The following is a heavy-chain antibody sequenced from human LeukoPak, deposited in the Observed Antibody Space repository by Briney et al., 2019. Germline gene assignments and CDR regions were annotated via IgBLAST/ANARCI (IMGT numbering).Heavy chain of an antibody. J-gene: IGHJ6*02. V-gene: IGHV3-53*04. D-gene: IGHD2-15*01. Sequence: PGGSLRLSCAASGFTVSSNYMSWVRQAPGKGLEWVSVIYSGGSTYYADSVKGRFTISRHNSKNTLYLQMNSLRAEDTAVYYCARVMVGYCSGGSCYPQPKNYYYYYGMDVWGQGTTVTVSS. CDR2: IYSGGST. CDR1: GFTVSSNY. CDR3: ARVMVGYCSGGSCYPQPKNYYYYYGMDV.